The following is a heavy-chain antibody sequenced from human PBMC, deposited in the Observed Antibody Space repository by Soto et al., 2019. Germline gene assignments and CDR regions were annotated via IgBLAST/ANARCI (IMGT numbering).Heavy chain of an antibody. J-gene: IGHJ6*02. Sequence: ASVKVSCKASGGTFSSYAISWVRQAPGQGLEWMGGIIPIFGTANYAQKFQGRVTITADESTSTAYMELSSLRSEDTAVYYCARDGGMVATDGVDYYYGMDVWGQGTTVTVSS. CDR3: ARDGGMVATDGVDYYYGMDV. V-gene: IGHV1-69*13. CDR2: IIPIFGTA. CDR1: GGTFSSYA. D-gene: IGHD5-12*01.